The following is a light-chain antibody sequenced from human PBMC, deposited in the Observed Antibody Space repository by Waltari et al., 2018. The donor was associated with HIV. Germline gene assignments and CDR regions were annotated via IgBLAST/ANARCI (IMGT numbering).Light chain of an antibody. CDR2: GVT. CDR3: SSYANTNSVI. Sequence: QSALTPPASVSGSPGRSVTISCSGTTSYVGSYNFVPWYQKHPGKAPKLIIHGVTTRASVASTRFSGSKSGKTAYLTISGLQTEDEADYYCSSYANTNSVIFGGGTKLTVL. V-gene: IGLV2-14*03. CDR1: TSYVGSYNF. J-gene: IGLJ2*01.